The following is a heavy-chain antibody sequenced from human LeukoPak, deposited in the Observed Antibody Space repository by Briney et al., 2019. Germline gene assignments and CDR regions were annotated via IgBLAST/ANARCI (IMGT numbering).Heavy chain of an antibody. Sequence: GGSLRLSCAASGFTFSSYSMNWVRQAPGKGLEWVSSISSSSSYIYYADSVKGRFTISRDNAKNSLYLQMNSLRAEDTAVYYCARSQYSGYDSDYYYGVDVWGKGTTVTVSS. CDR1: GFTFSSYS. CDR2: ISSSSSYI. D-gene: IGHD5-12*01. CDR3: ARSQYSGYDSDYYYGVDV. V-gene: IGHV3-21*01. J-gene: IGHJ6*04.